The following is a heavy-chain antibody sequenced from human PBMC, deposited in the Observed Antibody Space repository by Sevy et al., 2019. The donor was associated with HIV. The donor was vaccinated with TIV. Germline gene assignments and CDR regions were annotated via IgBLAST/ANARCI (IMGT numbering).Heavy chain of an antibody. J-gene: IGHJ4*02. CDR2: IYYNGHI. CDR1: GGSITSLY. D-gene: IGHD1-1*01. Sequence: SETLSLTCTVSGGSITSLYWNWIRQPPGKGLEWIANIYYNGHINYNPSLKSRVTLSLDTSKNQFSLRLSSVTAADTAMYYRACVNARGRGYSWGQGTLVSASS. V-gene: IGHV4-59*08. CDR3: ACVNARGRGYS.